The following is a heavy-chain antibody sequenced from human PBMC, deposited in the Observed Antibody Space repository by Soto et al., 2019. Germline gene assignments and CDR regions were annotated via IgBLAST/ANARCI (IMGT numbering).Heavy chain of an antibody. Sequence: QVQLVQSGAEVKKPGSSVKVSCKASGGTFSSYAISWVRQAPGQGLEWMGGIIPIFGTANYAQKFQGRVTITADESTRTAYMELSRLRSEDTAVYYCASVGFGELWLRYFDYWGQGTLVTVSS. CDR1: GGTFSSYA. D-gene: IGHD3-10*01. CDR3: ASVGFGELWLRYFDY. CDR2: IIPIFGTA. V-gene: IGHV1-69*01. J-gene: IGHJ4*02.